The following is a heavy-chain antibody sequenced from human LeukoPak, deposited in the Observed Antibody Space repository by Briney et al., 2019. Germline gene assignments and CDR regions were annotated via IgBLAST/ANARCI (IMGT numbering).Heavy chain of an antibody. Sequence: PGGSLRLSCAASGFTFSTFTMNWVRQAPGKGLEWVAFISSNSTYTFYADSVRGRFTISRDNAKNSLYLQMNSLSAEDTAVHYCARVLGGSYDAFDIWGQGTMVTVSS. CDR1: GFTFSTFT. V-gene: IGHV3-21*01. CDR3: ARVLGGSYDAFDI. CDR2: ISSNSTYT. D-gene: IGHD1-26*01. J-gene: IGHJ3*02.